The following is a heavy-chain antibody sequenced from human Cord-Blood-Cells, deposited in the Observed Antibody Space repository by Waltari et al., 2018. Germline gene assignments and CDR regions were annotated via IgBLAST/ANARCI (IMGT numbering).Heavy chain of an antibody. V-gene: IGHV2-5*02. CDR3: ALGYSSSWYVY. CDR2: IYRDDDK. CDR1: GFSLSTSGVG. Sequence: QITLKESGPTLVKPTQTLTLTCTFSGFSLSTSGVGVGWIRQPPGKALGGLALIYRDDDKRYSPSLKSRLTITKDTSKNQVVLTMPTMDPVDTATYYCALGYSSSWYVYWGQGTLVTVSS. D-gene: IGHD6-13*01. J-gene: IGHJ4*02.